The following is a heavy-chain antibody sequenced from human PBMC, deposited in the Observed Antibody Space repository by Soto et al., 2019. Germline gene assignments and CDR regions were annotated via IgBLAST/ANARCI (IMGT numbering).Heavy chain of an antibody. CDR1: GCSFTNYW. Sequence: GESLKISCKGSGCSFTNYWIGWVRQMPGTGLEWMGIIYPGNSNTRYSPSFEGQVTMSADKSISTAYLQWSSLRASDTAIYFCARPSDVGLASSFEYWGQGTQVTVSS. CDR2: IYPGNSNT. CDR3: ARPSDVGLASSFEY. V-gene: IGHV5-51*01. J-gene: IGHJ4*02.